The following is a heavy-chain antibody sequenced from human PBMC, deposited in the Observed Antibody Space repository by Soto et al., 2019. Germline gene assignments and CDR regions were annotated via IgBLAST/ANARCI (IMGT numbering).Heavy chain of an antibody. CDR3: GGGYNLDY. Sequence: PSETLSLTCTVSGGSISSYYWSWIRQPPGKGLEWIGYIYYSGSTNYNPSLKSRVTISVDTSKNQFSLKLSSVTAADTAVYYCGGGYNLDYWGQGPLVTVSS. J-gene: IGHJ4*02. CDR2: IYYSGST. V-gene: IGHV4-59*01. D-gene: IGHD5-12*01. CDR1: GGSISSYY.